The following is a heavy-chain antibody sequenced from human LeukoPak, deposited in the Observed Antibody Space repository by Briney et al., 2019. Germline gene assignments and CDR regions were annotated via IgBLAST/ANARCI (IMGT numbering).Heavy chain of an antibody. Sequence: SETLSLTCAVYGGSFSGYYWSWIRQPPGKGLEWIGEINHSGSTNYNPSLKSRVTISVDMSKNQFSLKLSSVTAADTAVYYCARGKLCCGMDVWGPGTTVTVSS. V-gene: IGHV4-34*01. CDR3: ARGKLCCGMDV. CDR1: GGSFSGYY. J-gene: IGHJ6*02. CDR2: INHSGST. D-gene: IGHD3-16*01.